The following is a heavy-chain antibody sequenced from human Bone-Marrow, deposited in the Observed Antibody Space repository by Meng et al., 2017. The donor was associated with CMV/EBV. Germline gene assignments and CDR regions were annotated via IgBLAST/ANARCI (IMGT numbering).Heavy chain of an antibody. CDR3: ARDCSSTSCYTD. D-gene: IGHD2-2*02. CDR2: MNHDGSAK. CDR1: GFTFSSYA. J-gene: IGHJ4*02. Sequence: GGSLRLSCAASGFTFSSYAMSWVRQSPGKGPEWVASMNHDGSAKYYVDSVKGRFIISRDDARNSLSLQMTSLRAEDTAVYYCARDCSSTSCYTDWGQGTLVTVSS. V-gene: IGHV3-7*03.